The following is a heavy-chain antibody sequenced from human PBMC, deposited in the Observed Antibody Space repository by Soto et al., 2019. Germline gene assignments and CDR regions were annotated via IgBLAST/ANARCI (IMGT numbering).Heavy chain of an antibody. V-gene: IGHV2-5*02. J-gene: IGHJ4*02. D-gene: IGHD3-22*01. CDR1: GFSLSTGGVG. CDR2: INWDDDR. Sequence: QITLKESGPTLVKPTQTLTLTCTLSGFSLSTGGVGVSWIRQPPGKALEWLAHINWDDDRRYNPSLRGRLTIIKDTSKNQVVLKMTNVDPVDTATYYCAHRRNFYNNSGLDYWGQGTLVTVSS. CDR3: AHRRNFYNNSGLDY.